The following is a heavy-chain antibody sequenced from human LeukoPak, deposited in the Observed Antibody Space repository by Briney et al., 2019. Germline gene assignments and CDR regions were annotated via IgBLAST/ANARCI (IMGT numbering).Heavy chain of an antibody. D-gene: IGHD6-13*01. CDR2: ISSSGGST. CDR3: ANPRDSSTWYTFDY. Sequence: GGSLRLSCAASGFTFSSYAMNWVRQAPGKGLEWVSGISSSGGSTSYADSVKGRFTISRDNSKNTLYLQMNSLRAEDTAVYYCANPRDSSTWYTFDYWGQGTLVTVAS. CDR1: GFTFSSYA. J-gene: IGHJ4*02. V-gene: IGHV3-23*01.